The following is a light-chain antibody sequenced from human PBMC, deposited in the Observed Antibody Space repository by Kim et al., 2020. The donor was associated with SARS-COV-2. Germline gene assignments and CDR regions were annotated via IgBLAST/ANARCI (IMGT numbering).Light chain of an antibody. CDR1: QDIRDY. Sequence: DIQMTQSPSSLSASVGDRVTITCQASQDIRDYVNWYLQKPGKPPKLLIYDASNLETGVPSRFTGSGSGTVFTFTISSLQPEDIATYYCQQYDNLPVTFGQGTRLEIK. V-gene: IGKV1-33*01. CDR3: QQYDNLPVT. CDR2: DAS. J-gene: IGKJ5*01.